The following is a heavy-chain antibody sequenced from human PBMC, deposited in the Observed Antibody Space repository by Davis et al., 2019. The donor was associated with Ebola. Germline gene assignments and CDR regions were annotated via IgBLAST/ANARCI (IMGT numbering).Heavy chain of an antibody. CDR3: ARDKDIIGAAGSYFDY. J-gene: IGHJ4*02. Sequence: PGGSLRLSCAASGFTFSDYYMSWIRQAPGKGLEWVSYISSSSSYTNYADSVKGRFTISRDNAKNSLYLQMNSLRAEDTAVYYCARDKDIIGAAGSYFDYWGQGNLVTVSS. CDR1: GFTFSDYY. CDR2: ISSSSSYT. D-gene: IGHD6-13*01. V-gene: IGHV3-11*06.